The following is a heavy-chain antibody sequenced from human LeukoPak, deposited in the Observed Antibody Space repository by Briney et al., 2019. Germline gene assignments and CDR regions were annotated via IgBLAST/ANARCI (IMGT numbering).Heavy chain of an antibody. J-gene: IGHJ5*02. V-gene: IGHV1-69*05. CDR3: ARRAGCSSTSCFPISWWFDP. CDR1: GGTFSSYA. Sequence: GASVKVSCKASGGTFSSYAISWVRQAPGQGLEWMGGIIPIFGTANYAQKFQGRVTITTDESTSTAYMELSSLRSEDTAVYYCARRAGCSSTSCFPISWWFDPWGQGTLVTVSS. CDR2: IIPIFGTA. D-gene: IGHD2-2*01.